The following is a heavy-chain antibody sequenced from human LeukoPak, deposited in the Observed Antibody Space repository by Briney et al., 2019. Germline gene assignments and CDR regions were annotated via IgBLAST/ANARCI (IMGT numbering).Heavy chain of an antibody. CDR2: IYYSGST. V-gene: IGHV4-59*11. Sequence: SETLSLTRTLSVGSISSHYWSWIRQPPGKGLEWMGYIYYSGSTNYNPSLTSRVTVSVDTSNNQFSLKLSSVTAADTAVYYCARGGSGWYYYWGQGTLVTVSS. J-gene: IGHJ4*02. CDR1: VGSISSHY. CDR3: ARGGSGWYYY. D-gene: IGHD6-19*01.